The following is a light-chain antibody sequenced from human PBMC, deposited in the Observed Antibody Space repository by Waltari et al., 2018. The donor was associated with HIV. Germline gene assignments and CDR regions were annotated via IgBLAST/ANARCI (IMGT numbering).Light chain of an antibody. V-gene: IGLV2-23*02. J-gene: IGLJ2*01. CDR2: EVS. Sequence: QSALTQPASVSGSPGQSITISCTGTSSDVGSYNLVSWYQQHPGKAPKLMIYEVSKRPSGVSNHFSGSKSGNTASLTISGLQAEDEADYYCCSYAGSSTPVVFGGGTKLTVL. CDR3: CSYAGSSTPVV. CDR1: SSDVGSYNL.